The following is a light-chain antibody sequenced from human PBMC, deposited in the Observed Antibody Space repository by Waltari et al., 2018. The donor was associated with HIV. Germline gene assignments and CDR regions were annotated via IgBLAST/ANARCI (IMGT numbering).Light chain of an antibody. CDR1: ALPKKY. J-gene: IGLJ2*01. CDR3: YSIDSSGNHRV. CDR2: EDS. V-gene: IGLV3-10*01. Sequence: SYALTQPPSVSVSPGPTARITCSGDALPKKYAYWYQQKSGQAPVLVIYEDSKRPSGIPERFSGSSSGTMATLTISGAQVEDEADYYCYSIDSSGNHRVFGGGTKLTVL.